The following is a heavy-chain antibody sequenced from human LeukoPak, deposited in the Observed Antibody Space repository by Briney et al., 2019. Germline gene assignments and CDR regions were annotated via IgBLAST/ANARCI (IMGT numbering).Heavy chain of an antibody. CDR3: ARSIGMLYTVGGFDP. CDR2: VFYSGDT. V-gene: IGHV4-39*02. D-gene: IGHD2-8*01. Sequence: SETLSLTCTVSGDSISSRTHYWGWIRQSPGKGLEWIASVFYSGDTYYNPSLKSRVTISVDTTKNHFSLKLTSVTASDTAVFYCARSIGMLYTVGGFDPWGQGALVTVSS. CDR1: GDSISSRTHY. J-gene: IGHJ5*02.